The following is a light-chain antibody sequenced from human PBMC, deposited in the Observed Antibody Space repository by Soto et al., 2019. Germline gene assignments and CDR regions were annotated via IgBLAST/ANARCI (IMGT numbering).Light chain of an antibody. CDR3: LQDYNYPWT. CDR2: AAS. V-gene: IGKV3-15*01. Sequence: EVVTTQSPATLSVSPGERATLSCRASQGLGTNLAWYQQKPGQAPRLLIYAASTRATGVPGRFSGSGSGTDFTLTISSLQPEDFATYYCLQDYNYPWTFGQGTKVDIK. CDR1: QGLGTN. J-gene: IGKJ1*01.